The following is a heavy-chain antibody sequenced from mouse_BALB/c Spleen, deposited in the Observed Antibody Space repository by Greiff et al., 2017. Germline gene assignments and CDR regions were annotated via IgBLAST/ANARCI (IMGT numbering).Heavy chain of an antibody. CDR1: CFAFSCYL. CDR3: ARDYGFDY. V-gene: IGHV1-80*01. CDR2: IYPGVGDT. J-gene: IGHJ2*01. D-gene: IGHD1-1*01. Sequence: VQLQPFGAELVRPGSSVEVSCKASCFAFSCYLMNLVKQRPGPGFEWIGKIYPGVGDTYYNGKFKGKATLTADKSSSTAYMQLSSLTSEDSAVYFCARDYGFDYWGQGTTLTVSS.